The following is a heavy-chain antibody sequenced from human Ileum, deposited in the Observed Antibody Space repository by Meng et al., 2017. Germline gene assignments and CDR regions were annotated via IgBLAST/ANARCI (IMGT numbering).Heavy chain of an antibody. D-gene: IGHD7-27*01. J-gene: IGHJ4*02. V-gene: IGHV4-61*01. CDR3: TRDQTSNGWGSFDS. CDR1: GDSVISGSYY. CDR2: INYSGTA. Sequence: QGRREGPGPGLGRPSETLSPTCSVSGDSVISGSYYWNWIRQSAGKGLEWIGYINYSGTAYYNASLGSRVSMSIDTSKNQFSLKLTSVTAADTAVYYCTRDQTSNGWGSFDSWGQGTLVTVSS.